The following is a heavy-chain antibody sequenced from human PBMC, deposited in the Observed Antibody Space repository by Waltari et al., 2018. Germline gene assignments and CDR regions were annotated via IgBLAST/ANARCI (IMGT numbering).Heavy chain of an antibody. CDR2: IKQDGSEK. J-gene: IGHJ4*02. V-gene: IGHV3-7*01. Sequence: EVQLVESGGGLVQPGGSLRLSCAASGFTFSSYWLSWVRQAPGKGLEWVANIKQDGSEKYYVDSVKGRFTISRDNAKNSLYLQRNSLRAEDTAVYYCAREGGSGSYDYWGQGTLVTVSS. CDR1: GFTFSSYW. CDR3: AREGGSGSYDY. D-gene: IGHD3-10*01.